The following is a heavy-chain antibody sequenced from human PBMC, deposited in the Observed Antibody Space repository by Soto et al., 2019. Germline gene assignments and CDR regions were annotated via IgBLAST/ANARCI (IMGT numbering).Heavy chain of an antibody. CDR3: VKDHLMNILTTAGF. CDR1: GFRLTNYG. V-gene: IGHV3-30*18. CDR2: ISYHGRDE. D-gene: IGHD4-17*01. Sequence: HVQLVESGGGVVQPGGSLRLSCAASGFRLTNYGMHWVRQAPGKGLEWVAVISYHGRDEFYADSVKGRFTISRDSSKNALYLQMNSLRPDDTAVYYCVKDHLMNILTTAGFWGQGTLVAVSS. J-gene: IGHJ4*02.